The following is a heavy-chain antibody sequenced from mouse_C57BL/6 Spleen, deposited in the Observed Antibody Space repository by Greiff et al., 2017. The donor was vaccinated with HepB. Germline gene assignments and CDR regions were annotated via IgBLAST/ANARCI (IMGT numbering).Heavy chain of an antibody. J-gene: IGHJ2*01. CDR1: GYTFTSYW. D-gene: IGHD1-1*01. CDR3: AGKLRGFDY. Sequence: QVQLQQPGAELVKPGASVKLSCKASGYTFTSYWMQWVKQRPGQGLEWIGEIDPSDSYTNYNQKFKGKATLTVDTSSSTAYMQLSSLTSEDSAVYYCAGKLRGFDYGGQGTTLTVSS. CDR2: IDPSDSYT. V-gene: IGHV1-50*01.